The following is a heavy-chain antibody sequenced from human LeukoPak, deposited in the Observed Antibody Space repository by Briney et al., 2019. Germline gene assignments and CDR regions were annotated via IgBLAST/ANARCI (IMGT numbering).Heavy chain of an antibody. Sequence: ASVKVACKASGYTFTAYYMHWVRQAPGQGLEWMGWINPNSGGTNYAQKFQGRVTMTRDTSISTAYMELSRLRSDDTAVYYCARALRTYYYGSGSYYMPYWGQGTLVTVSS. CDR3: ARALRTYYYGSGSYYMPY. CDR2: INPNSGGT. V-gene: IGHV1-2*02. CDR1: GYTFTAYY. D-gene: IGHD3-10*01. J-gene: IGHJ4*02.